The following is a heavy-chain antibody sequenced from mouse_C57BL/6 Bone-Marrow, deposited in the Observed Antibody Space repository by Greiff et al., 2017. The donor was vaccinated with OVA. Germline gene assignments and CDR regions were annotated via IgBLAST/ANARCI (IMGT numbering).Heavy chain of an antibody. CDR3: ARSYYYGSSYDWYFDV. D-gene: IGHD1-1*01. CDR1: GYSFTDYN. Sequence: EVKLQESGPELVKPGASVKISCKASGYSFTDYNMNWVKQSNGKSLEWIGVINPNYGTTSYNQKFKCKATLTVDQSSSTAYMQLNSLTSEDAAVYYCARSYYYGSSYDWYFDVWGTGTTVTVSS. CDR2: INPNYGTT. J-gene: IGHJ1*03. V-gene: IGHV1-39*01.